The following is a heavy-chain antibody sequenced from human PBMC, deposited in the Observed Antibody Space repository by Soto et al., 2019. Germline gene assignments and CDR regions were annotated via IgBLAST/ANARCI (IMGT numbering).Heavy chain of an antibody. Sequence: SVKVSCKASGGTFSSYAISWVRQAPGQGLEWMGGIIPIFGTASYAQKFQGRVTITADESTSTAYMELSSLRSEDTAVYYCARNYGDWAAYVYWGQGTLVTVSS. CDR2: IIPIFGTA. CDR3: ARNYGDWAAYVY. CDR1: GGTFSSYA. V-gene: IGHV1-69*13. D-gene: IGHD4-17*01. J-gene: IGHJ4*02.